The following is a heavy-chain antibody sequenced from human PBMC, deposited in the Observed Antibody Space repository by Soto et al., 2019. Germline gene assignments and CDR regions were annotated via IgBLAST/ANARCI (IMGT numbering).Heavy chain of an antibody. V-gene: IGHV1-69*13. D-gene: IGHD3-9*01. J-gene: IGHJ6*02. CDR3: ARDSLRYFDWTQGISYGYYYYGMDV. CDR2: IIPIFGTA. CDR1: GGTFSSYA. Sequence: SVKVSCKASGGTFSSYAISWVRQAPGQGLEWMGGIIPIFGTANYAQKFQGRVTITADESTSTAYMELSSLRSEDTAVYYCARDSLRYFDWTQGISYGYYYYGMDVWGQGTTVTVSS.